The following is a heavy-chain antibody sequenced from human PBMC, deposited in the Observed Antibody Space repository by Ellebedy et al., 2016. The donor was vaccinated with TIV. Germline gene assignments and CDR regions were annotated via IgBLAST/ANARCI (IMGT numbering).Heavy chain of an antibody. CDR2: FISDGSST. Sequence: GESLKISCAASGFTFNTYWMHWVRQAPGKGLVWVSRFISDGSSTNYADSVKGRFTISRDNAKNTLYLKMNSRRAEDTAVYYCVREYSSSSGRVFDIWGQGTRVTVSS. V-gene: IGHV3-74*01. CDR1: GFTFNTYW. CDR3: VREYSSSSGRVFDI. D-gene: IGHD6-6*01. J-gene: IGHJ3*02.